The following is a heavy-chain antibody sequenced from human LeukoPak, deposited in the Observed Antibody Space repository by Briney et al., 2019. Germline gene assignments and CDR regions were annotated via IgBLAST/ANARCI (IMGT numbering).Heavy chain of an antibody. CDR2: IYSGGNT. V-gene: IGHV3-66*01. Sequence: GGSLRLSCAASRLIVSSNYMAWVHQAPGKGLEWVSVIYSGGNTYYADSVKGRFTISRDNSKNTLYLQMNSLRAEDTAVYYCARDRGWFDPWGLGTLVTVSS. CDR1: RLIVSSNY. CDR3: ARDRGWFDP. J-gene: IGHJ5*02.